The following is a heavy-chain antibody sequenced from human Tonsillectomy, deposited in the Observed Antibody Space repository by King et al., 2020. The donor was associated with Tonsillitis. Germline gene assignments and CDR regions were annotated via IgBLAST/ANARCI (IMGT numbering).Heavy chain of an antibody. Sequence: VQLVESGGGLVQPGGSLRLSCAASGFTFSSYAMSWVRQAPGKGLEWVSVIYSGGSSTYYADSVKGRFTISRDNSKNTLYLQMNSLRAEDTALYYCAKGRDRFDYWGQGTLVTVSS. V-gene: IGHV3-23*03. CDR2: IYSGGSST. CDR3: AKGRDRFDY. J-gene: IGHJ4*02. CDR1: GFTFSSYA.